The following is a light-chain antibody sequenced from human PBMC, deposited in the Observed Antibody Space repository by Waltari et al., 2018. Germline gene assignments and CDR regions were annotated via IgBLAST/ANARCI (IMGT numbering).Light chain of an antibody. CDR3: QQYGNSPIT. J-gene: IGKJ5*01. V-gene: IGKV3-20*01. CDR1: QSVSRSY. CDR2: GAS. Sequence: DIVLTQSPGTLSLSPGERATLSCRASQSVSRSYLAWYQQKPGQAPRLLIYGASSRATGIPDRFSGSGSGTDFTLTISRLEPEDFAVYYCQQYGNSPITFGQGTRLEIK.